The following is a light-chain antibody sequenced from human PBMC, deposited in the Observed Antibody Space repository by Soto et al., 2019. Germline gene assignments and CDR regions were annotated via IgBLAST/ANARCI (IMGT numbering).Light chain of an antibody. J-gene: IGLJ2*01. CDR1: NIGSKN. V-gene: IGLV3-9*01. CDR3: QVWDSSTVV. Sequence: SYELTQPLSVSVALGQTASITCGGNNIGSKNVHWYQQKPGQAPVLVISRDSNRPSGIPERFSGSNSGNTATLTISRAQAGDEADYYFQVWDSSTVVFGGGTKLTVL. CDR2: RDS.